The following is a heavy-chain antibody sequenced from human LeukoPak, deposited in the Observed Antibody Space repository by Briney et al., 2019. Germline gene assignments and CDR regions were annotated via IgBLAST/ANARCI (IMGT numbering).Heavy chain of an antibody. CDR3: ARDGYGDYSFDI. D-gene: IGHD4-17*01. Sequence: GRSLRLSCAASGFTFSSYGMHWVRQAPGKGLDWVAVIWYDGSSKYYAESVKGRVTISVDNSKNKLYLKMSSVRAEDTAVYYCARDGYGDYSFDIWGQGTMVTVSS. J-gene: IGHJ3*02. CDR2: IWYDGSSK. V-gene: IGHV3-33*01. CDR1: GFTFSSYG.